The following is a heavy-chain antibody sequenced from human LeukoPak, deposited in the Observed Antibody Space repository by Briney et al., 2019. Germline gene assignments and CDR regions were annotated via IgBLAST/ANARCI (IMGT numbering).Heavy chain of an antibody. D-gene: IGHD2-15*01. CDR2: IYHSGST. J-gene: IGHJ4*02. Sequence: SETLSLTCAVSGYSISSGYYWGWIREPPGKGLEWIGSIYHSGSTYYNPSLKSRVTISVDTSKNQFSLKLSSVTAADTAVYYCALFDGGYWGQGTLVTVSS. CDR3: ALFDGGY. CDR1: GYSISSGYY. V-gene: IGHV4-38-2*01.